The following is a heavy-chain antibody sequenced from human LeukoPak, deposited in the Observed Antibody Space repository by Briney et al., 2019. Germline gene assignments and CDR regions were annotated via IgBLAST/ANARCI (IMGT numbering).Heavy chain of an antibody. CDR3: ARDGRAAGAYNWFDP. CDR2: ISSSSSYI. CDR1: GFTFSSYG. D-gene: IGHD6-13*01. J-gene: IGHJ5*02. V-gene: IGHV3-21*01. Sequence: SGGSLRLSCAASGFTFSSYGMNWVRQAPGKGLEWVSSISSSSSYIYYADSVKGRFTISRDNAKNSLYLQMNSLRAEDTAVYYCARDGRAAGAYNWFDPWGQGTLVTVSS.